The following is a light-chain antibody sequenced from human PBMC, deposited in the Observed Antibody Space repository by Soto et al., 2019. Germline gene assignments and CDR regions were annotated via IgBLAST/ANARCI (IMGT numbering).Light chain of an antibody. V-gene: IGKV1-33*01. CDR3: QQYDNLPRT. Sequence: DIQMTQSPSSLSASVGDRVTITCQASQDISNYLNWYQQKPGKAPKLLIYDASNLETGVPSRFSGSGSGTDFTCTIRSLQPEDIATYYCQQYDNLPRTFGQGTKVEIK. CDR2: DAS. J-gene: IGKJ1*01. CDR1: QDISNY.